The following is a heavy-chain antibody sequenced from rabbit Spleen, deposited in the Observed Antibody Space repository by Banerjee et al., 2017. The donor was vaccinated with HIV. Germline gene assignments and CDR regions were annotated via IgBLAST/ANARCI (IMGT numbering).Heavy chain of an antibody. CDR3: ARDSSYSTTSGYYFNL. Sequence: QSLEESGGDLVKPGASLTLTCTASGFSFSSSYWICWVRQAPGKGLEWIACIYADFIGSTWYATWVNGRFTISKTSSTTVTLQMTSLTAADTATYFCARDSSYSTTSGYYFNLWGPGTLVTVS. J-gene: IGHJ4*01. D-gene: IGHD1-1*01. CDR2: IYADFIGST. V-gene: IGHV1S40*01. CDR1: GFSFSSSYW.